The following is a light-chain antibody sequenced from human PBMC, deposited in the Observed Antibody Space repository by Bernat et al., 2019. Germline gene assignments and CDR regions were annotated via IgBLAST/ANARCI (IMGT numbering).Light chain of an antibody. CDR3: HQSDSTPYT. CDR2: LAS. V-gene: IGKV1-39*01. CDR1: QNINHY. Sequence: DIQMTQSPSSLSASVGDRVTITCWTSQNINHYLNWYQQRPGKAPKLLIYLASSLQTGVPSRFSGSESGTDFTLTISSLQPEDFATYYCHQSDSTPYTFGQGTKLDIK. J-gene: IGKJ2*01.